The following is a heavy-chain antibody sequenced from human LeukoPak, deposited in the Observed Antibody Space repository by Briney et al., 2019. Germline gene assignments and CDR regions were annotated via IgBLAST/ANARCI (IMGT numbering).Heavy chain of an antibody. J-gene: IGHJ4*02. CDR2: ISGSGGST. V-gene: IGHV3-23*01. CDR1: GFSFTTHA. Sequence: GGSLRLSCVASGFSFTTHAMGWVRQAPGKGLEWVSHISGSGGSTKYSGSVKGRFTISRDNSKNTLYLQINSLGADDTAVYYCAKDQDPHSYGSGSYAPFDYWGQGTLVTVSS. CDR3: AKDQDPHSYGSGSYAPFDY. D-gene: IGHD3-10*01.